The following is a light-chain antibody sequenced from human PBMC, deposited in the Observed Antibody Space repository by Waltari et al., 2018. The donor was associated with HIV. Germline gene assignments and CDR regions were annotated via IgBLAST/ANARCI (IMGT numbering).Light chain of an antibody. CDR2: EVT. J-gene: IGLJ2*01. V-gene: IGLV2-14*01. CDR3: SAYTKSGIVVC. Sequence: QSALTQPASVSGSPGQSVIISCTGSTSDIAYYNYVSWYQQQSGKAPKALIYEVTSRASGISSRFSGSKSGNAAYLTSSGLQTDDDGDYFCSAYTKSGIVVCVGG. CDR1: TSDIAYYNY.